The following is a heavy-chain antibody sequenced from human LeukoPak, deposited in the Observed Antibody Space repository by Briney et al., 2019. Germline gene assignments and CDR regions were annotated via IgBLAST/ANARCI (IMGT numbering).Heavy chain of an antibody. Sequence: PGGSLRLSCAASGFTFSSHWMSWVRQAPGKGLEWVANIKQEGSEKYYVDSVKGRFTISRDNAKNSLYLQMNSLRAEDTAVYYCARDTPKYYYDSSGYYPAEYFQHWGQGTLVTVSS. J-gene: IGHJ1*01. D-gene: IGHD3-22*01. CDR2: IKQEGSEK. CDR3: ARDTPKYYYDSSGYYPAEYFQH. V-gene: IGHV3-7*01. CDR1: GFTFSSHW.